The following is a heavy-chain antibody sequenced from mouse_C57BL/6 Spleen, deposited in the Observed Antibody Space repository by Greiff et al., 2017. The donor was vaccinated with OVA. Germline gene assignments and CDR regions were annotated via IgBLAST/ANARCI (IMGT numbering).Heavy chain of an antibody. D-gene: IGHD2-4*01. CDR1: GYAFSSYW. CDR3: AISFPYDYDYAMDY. Sequence: VQLQQSGAELVKPGASVKISCKASGYAFSSYWMNWVKQRPGKGLEWIGQIYPGDGDTNYNGKFKGKATLTSDKSSSTAYMQLSSLTSEDSAVYFCAISFPYDYDYAMDYWGQGTSVTVSS. CDR2: IYPGDGDT. V-gene: IGHV1-80*01. J-gene: IGHJ4*01.